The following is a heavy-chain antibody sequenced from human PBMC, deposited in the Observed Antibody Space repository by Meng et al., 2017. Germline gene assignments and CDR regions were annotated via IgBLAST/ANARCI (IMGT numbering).Heavy chain of an antibody. CDR1: GGSISSYY. V-gene: IGHV4-59*01. CDR2: IYYSRST. J-gene: IGHJ6*02. CDR3: ARVNYGSGSYAPNYYYYGMDV. D-gene: IGHD3-10*01. Sequence: SETLSLTCTVSGGSISSYYWSWIRQPPGKGLEWIGYIYYSRSTNYNPSLKSRVTISVDTSKNQFSLKLSSVTAADTAVYYCARVNYGSGSYAPNYYYYGMDVWGQGTTVTVSS.